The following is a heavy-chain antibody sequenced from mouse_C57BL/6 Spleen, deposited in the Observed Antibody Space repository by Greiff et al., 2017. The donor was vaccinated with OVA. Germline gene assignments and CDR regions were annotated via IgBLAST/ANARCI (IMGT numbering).Heavy chain of an antibody. V-gene: IGHV1-50*01. Sequence: QVQLQQPGAELVKPGASVKLSCKASGYTFTSYWMQWVKQRPGQGLEWIGEIDPSDSYTNYNQKFKGKATLTVDTSSSTAYMQLSSLTSEDSAVYYCARVQNDYGSSHPHWYFDVWGTGTTVTVSS. CDR3: ARVQNDYGSSHPHWYFDV. CDR1: GYTFTSYW. J-gene: IGHJ1*03. CDR2: IDPSDSYT. D-gene: IGHD1-1*01.